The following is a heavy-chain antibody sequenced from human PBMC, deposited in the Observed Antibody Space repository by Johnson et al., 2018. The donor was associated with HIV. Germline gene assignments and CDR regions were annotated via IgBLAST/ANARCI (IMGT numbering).Heavy chain of an antibody. J-gene: IGHJ3*01. CDR3: ARDNLRAFDV. V-gene: IGHV3-15*01. CDR2: IKSKTDGGTT. Sequence: VQLVESGGGLVKPGGSLRLSCAASGFTFSNAWMSWVRQAPGKGLEWIGHIKSKTDGGTTDYAALVKGRFTISRDDSKNTLFLQMNSLRAEDTAGYYCARDNLRAFDVWGQGTTVTVSS. D-gene: IGHD5/OR15-5a*01. CDR1: GFTFSNAW.